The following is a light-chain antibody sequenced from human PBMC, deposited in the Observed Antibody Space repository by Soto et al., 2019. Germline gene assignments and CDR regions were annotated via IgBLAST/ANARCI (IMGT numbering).Light chain of an antibody. Sequence: EIVLTQSPGTLSLSLGETATLSCRASQSVSSSYLAWYQQKPGQAPRLLIYGASSRATGIPDRFSGSGSGTDFTLTISRLEPEDFAVYYCQQYGSSPLTFGGGTKVEIK. CDR2: GAS. J-gene: IGKJ4*01. CDR1: QSVSSSY. CDR3: QQYGSSPLT. V-gene: IGKV3-20*01.